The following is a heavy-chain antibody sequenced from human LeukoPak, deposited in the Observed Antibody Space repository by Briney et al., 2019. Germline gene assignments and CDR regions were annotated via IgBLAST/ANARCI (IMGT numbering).Heavy chain of an antibody. J-gene: IGHJ4*02. Sequence: SETLSLTCTVSGGSISSGSYYWSWIRQPAWKGLEWIGRIYTSGSTNYNPSLKSRVTISVDTSKNQFSLKLSSVTAADTAVYYCARHIYGEYFDYWGQGTLVTVSS. D-gene: IGHD4-17*01. V-gene: IGHV4-61*02. CDR2: IYTSGST. CDR1: GGSISSGSYY. CDR3: ARHIYGEYFDY.